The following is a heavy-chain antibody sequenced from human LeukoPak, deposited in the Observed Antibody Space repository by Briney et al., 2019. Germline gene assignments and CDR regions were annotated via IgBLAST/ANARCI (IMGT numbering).Heavy chain of an antibody. Sequence: GGSLRLSCAASGFTFSSYGMHRVRQAPGKGLEWVAVIWYDGSNKYYADSVKGRLTISRDNFKNTMYLQMNCLRAEDTAVYYCARDELAVAKKGFLDSWGQGTLVTVSS. V-gene: IGHV3-33*01. CDR3: ARDELAVAKKGFLDS. J-gene: IGHJ4*02. D-gene: IGHD6-13*01. CDR1: GFTFSSYG. CDR2: IWYDGSNK.